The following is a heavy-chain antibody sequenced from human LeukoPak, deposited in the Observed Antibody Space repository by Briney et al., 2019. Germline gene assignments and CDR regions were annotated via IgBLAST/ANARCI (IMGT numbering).Heavy chain of an antibody. CDR3: ARAQWVHPYGPDV. V-gene: IGHV3-30*03. D-gene: IGHD1-1*01. CDR1: GFTFSSYG. CDR2: ISYDGSNK. J-gene: IGHJ6*02. Sequence: GGSLRLSCAASGFTFSSYGLHWVRQAPGKGLEWVAVISYDGSNKYYADSVKGRFTISRDNAKNTLYLQLHSLRAEDTAVYYCARAQWVHPYGPDVWGQGTTVTVSS.